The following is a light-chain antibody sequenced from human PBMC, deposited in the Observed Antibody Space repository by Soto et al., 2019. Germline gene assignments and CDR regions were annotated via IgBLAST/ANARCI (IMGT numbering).Light chain of an antibody. V-gene: IGLV1-40*01. Sequence: QSVLTQPPSVSGAPGQRDTIPGAGSSSNIGASYDVHCYQQVPGTAPKLRIYANKNRPAVVPDRFSASKADTSASLSITGLQAEDEADYYCQSYDTSPSGYVFGTGTKVTVL. CDR1: SSNIGASYD. CDR3: QSYDTSPSGYV. J-gene: IGLJ1*01. CDR2: ANK.